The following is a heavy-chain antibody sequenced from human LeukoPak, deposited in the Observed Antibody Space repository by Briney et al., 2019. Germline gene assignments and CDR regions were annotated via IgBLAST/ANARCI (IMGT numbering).Heavy chain of an antibody. J-gene: IGHJ6*03. CDR2: ISSSGSTI. V-gene: IGHV3-48*03. Sequence: GGSLRLSCAASGFTFSSYEMNWVRQALGKGLEWVSYISSSGSTIYYADSVTGRFTISRGNAKNSLYLQMNSLRAEDTAVYYCARSVQPFYYYYMDVWGKGTTVTVSS. CDR1: GFTFSSYE. D-gene: IGHD4-17*01. CDR3: ARSVQPFYYYYMDV.